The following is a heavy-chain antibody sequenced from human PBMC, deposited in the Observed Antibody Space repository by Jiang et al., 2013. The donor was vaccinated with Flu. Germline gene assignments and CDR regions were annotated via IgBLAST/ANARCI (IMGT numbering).Heavy chain of an antibody. D-gene: IGHD6-19*01. Sequence: VQLVESGAEVKKPGESLKISCKGSGYSFTSYWIGWVRQMPGKGLEWMGIIYPGDSDTRYSPSFQGQVTISADKSISTAYLQWSSLKASDTAMYYCARPVWEQWLPWAFDIWGQGTMVTVSS. J-gene: IGHJ3*02. CDR1: GYSFTSYW. V-gene: IGHV5-51*01. CDR3: ARPVWEQWLPWAFDI. CDR2: IYPGDSDT.